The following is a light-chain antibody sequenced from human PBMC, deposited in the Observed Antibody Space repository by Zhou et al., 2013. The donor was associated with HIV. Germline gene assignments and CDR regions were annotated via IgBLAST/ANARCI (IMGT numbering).Light chain of an antibody. CDR2: GAS. V-gene: IGKV3-20*01. CDR1: ENISSTY. J-gene: IGKJ4*01. Sequence: EIVLTQSPGTLSLSPGERATLSCRASENISSTYLAWYQQKPGQAPRLLIHGASNRATGIPDNFSGSGSGTDFTLTISRLEPEDFAVYYCQQYNDWPPLTFGGGTKVEIK. CDR3: QQYNDWPPLT.